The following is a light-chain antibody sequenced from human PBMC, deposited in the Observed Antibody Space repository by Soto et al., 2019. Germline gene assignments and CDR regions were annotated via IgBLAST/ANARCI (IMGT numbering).Light chain of an antibody. Sequence: DIVMTQSPDSLAVSLGERATINCKSSQNVLYSSNNKNYLTWYQQKPGQPPKLLIYWASTRESGVPDRFSGSGSGTDFPLTISSLQAEDVAVYYCQQYYNTPYTFGQGTKLEIK. V-gene: IGKV4-1*01. CDR2: WAS. CDR3: QQYYNTPYT. J-gene: IGKJ2*01. CDR1: QNVLYSSNNKNY.